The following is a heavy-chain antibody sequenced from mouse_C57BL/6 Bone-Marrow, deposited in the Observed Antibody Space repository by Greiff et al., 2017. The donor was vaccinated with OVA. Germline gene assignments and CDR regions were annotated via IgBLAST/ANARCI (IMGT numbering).Heavy chain of an antibody. CDR1: GYTFTSYW. CDR2: IDPSDSYT. J-gene: IGHJ1*03. Sequence: QVQLQQPGAELVKPGASVKLSCKASGYTFTSYWMQWVKQRPGQGLEWIGEIDPSDSYTNYNQKLKGKATLTVDTSSSTAYMQLSSLTSEDSAVYYCAREDFYWYFDVWGTGTTVTVSS. CDR3: AREDFYWYFDV. V-gene: IGHV1-50*01.